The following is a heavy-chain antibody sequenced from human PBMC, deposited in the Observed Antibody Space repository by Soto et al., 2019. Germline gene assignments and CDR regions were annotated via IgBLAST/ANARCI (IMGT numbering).Heavy chain of an antibody. V-gene: IGHV1-2*02. D-gene: IGHD1-26*01. CDR1: GNTFIGYY. Sequence: QVQLVQSGAEVKKPGASVKVSCKASGNTFIGYYIHWVRQAPGQGLEGMGWINPNNDGTTYGEKFQGRVTMTRDTSPSTAYMELSRLRSDDTAVYYCARDLGGSRDSWGQGTLVTVSS. J-gene: IGHJ4*02. CDR2: INPNNDGT. CDR3: ARDLGGSRDS.